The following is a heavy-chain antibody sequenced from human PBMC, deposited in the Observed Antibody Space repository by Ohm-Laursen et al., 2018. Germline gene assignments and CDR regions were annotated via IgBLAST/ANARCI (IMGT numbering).Heavy chain of an antibody. D-gene: IGHD2-15*01. CDR3: AKARSAVVFAASNH. J-gene: IGHJ5*02. CDR2: ISYNSGSNT. V-gene: IGHV3-23*01. CDR1: GFTFSSYS. Sequence: SLRLSCTAPGFTFSSYSMNWVRQAPGKGLEWVSAISYNSGSNTHYADSVKGRFTISRDNSDNTLFLQMNDLRAEDTALYYCAKARSAVVFAASNHWGQGALVTVSS.